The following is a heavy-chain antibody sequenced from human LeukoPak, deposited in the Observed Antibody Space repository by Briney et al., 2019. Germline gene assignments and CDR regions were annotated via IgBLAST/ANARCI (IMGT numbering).Heavy chain of an antibody. CDR1: GGSFSGYY. D-gene: IGHD4-17*01. Sequence: PSETLSLTCAVYGGSFSGYYWSWIRQRPGKGLEWIGEINHSGSTNYNPSLKSRVTISVDTSKNQFSLKLSSVTAADTAVYYCARGDDYGDNWFDPWGQGTLVTVSS. J-gene: IGHJ5*02. CDR2: INHSGST. V-gene: IGHV4-34*01. CDR3: ARGDDYGDNWFDP.